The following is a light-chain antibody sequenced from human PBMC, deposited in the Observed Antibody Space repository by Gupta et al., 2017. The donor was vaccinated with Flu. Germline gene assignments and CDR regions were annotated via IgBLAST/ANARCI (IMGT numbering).Light chain of an antibody. V-gene: IGLV1-44*01. CDR3: AAWDDSLNVL. CDR1: SSNIGSNT. CDR2: RND. Sequence: QSVLTQPPSASGPPGQRVTISCSGSSSNIGSNTVNWYQQLPGTAPKLLIYRNDQRPSGVPDRFSGSKSGASASLAISGLQSEDEADYYCAAWDDSLNVLFGGGTKLTVL. J-gene: IGLJ2*01.